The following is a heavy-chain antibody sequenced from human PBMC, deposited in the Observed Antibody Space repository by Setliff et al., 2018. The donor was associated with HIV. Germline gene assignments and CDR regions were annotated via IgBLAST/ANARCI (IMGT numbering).Heavy chain of an antibody. J-gene: IGHJ3*02. CDR3: ARDRPPSTVDMLGAFDR. V-gene: IGHV4-59*01. CDR2: IYYTGTT. D-gene: IGHD4-17*01. CDR1: RGSISRYY. Sequence: SETLSLTCTVSRGSISRYYWSWIRQPPGKGLEWIGYIYYTGTTKYNPTLKSRVTMSVDTSKNQLSLKLSSLTAADTAGYYCARDRPPSTVDMLGAFDRWGQGTMVTVSS.